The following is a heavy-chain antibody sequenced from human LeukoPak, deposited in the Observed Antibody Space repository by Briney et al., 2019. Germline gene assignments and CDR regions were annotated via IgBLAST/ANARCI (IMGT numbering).Heavy chain of an antibody. CDR3: ARDPPAAAGVPD. V-gene: IGHV3-66*01. J-gene: IGHJ4*02. Sequence: GGSLRLSCAASGFTVSSNYMSWVRQAPGKGLEWVSVIYSGGSTYYADSVKGRFTISRDNSKNTLYLQMNSLRAEDTAVYYCARDPPAAAGVPDWGQGTLVTVSS. CDR1: GFTVSSNY. D-gene: IGHD6-13*01. CDR2: IYSGGST.